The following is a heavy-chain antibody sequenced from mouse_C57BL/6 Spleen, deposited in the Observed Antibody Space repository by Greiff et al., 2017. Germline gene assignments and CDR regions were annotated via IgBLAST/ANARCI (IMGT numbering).Heavy chain of an antibody. V-gene: IGHV5-9*01. CDR2: ISGGGGNT. D-gene: IGHD2-1*01. Sequence: EVKVVESGGGLVKPGGSLKLSCAASGFTFSSYTMSWVRQTPEKRLEWVATISGGGGNTYYPDSVKGRFTISRDNAKNTLYLQRSSLRSEDTALYYGARHRGDGIWFDYWGQGTLVTVSA. J-gene: IGHJ3*01. CDR1: GFTFSSYT. CDR3: ARHRGDGIWFDY.